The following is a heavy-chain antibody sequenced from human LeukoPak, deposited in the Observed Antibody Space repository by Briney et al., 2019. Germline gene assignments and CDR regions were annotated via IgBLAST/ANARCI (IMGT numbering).Heavy chain of an antibody. Sequence: SETLSLTCAVSGASISGSGYYWGWIRQPPGKGLEWIGSIYYSGSTYYNASLQSRVTISIDTSKNQFSLRLNSVTAADTAMYYCAKSGGYGLIDYGGQGTLVTVSS. D-gene: IGHD1-26*01. V-gene: IGHV4-39*01. J-gene: IGHJ4*02. CDR1: GASISGSGYY. CDR2: IYYSGST. CDR3: AKSGGYGLIDY.